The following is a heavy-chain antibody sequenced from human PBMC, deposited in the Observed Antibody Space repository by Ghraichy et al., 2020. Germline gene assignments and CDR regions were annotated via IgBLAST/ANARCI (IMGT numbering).Heavy chain of an antibody. CDR3: AKDTSGWFKYAFDI. Sequence: ALRLSCAASGFTFEDYAMHWVRQGPGKGLEWVSGISWNSGSIAYADSVKGRITISRDNAKKFLYLQMNSLSTEDTALYYCAKDTSGWFKYAFDIWGQGTMVTVSS. CDR1: GFTFEDYA. V-gene: IGHV3-9*01. J-gene: IGHJ3*02. D-gene: IGHD6-19*01. CDR2: ISWNSGSI.